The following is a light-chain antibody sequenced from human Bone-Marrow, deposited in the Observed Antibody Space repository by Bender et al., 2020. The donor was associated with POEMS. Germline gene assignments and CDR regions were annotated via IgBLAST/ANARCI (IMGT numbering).Light chain of an antibody. J-gene: IGLJ3*02. CDR2: DVS. CDR1: SSDVGGYNY. Sequence: QSALTQPASVSGSPGQSITISCSGTSSDVGGYNYVSWYQQHPGKAPKLMIYDVSNRPSGVSNRFSGSKSGNTASLTISGLQAEDEADYYCYSYAGSWVLVFGGGTKLTVL. CDR3: YSYAGSWVLV. V-gene: IGLV2-14*01.